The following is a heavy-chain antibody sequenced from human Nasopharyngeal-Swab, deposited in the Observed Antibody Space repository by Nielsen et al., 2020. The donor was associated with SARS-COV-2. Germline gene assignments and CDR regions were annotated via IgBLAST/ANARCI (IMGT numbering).Heavy chain of an antibody. CDR1: GFTFSSYA. D-gene: IGHD6-13*01. CDR2: ISGSGGST. CDR3: AKDHISSSWYDYFDY. Sequence: GESLKISCAASGFTFSSYAMSWVRPAPGKGLEWVSAISGSGGSTYYADSVKGRFTISRDNSKNTLYLQMNSLRAEDTAVYYCAKDHISSSWYDYFDYWGQGTLVTVSS. J-gene: IGHJ4*02. V-gene: IGHV3-23*01.